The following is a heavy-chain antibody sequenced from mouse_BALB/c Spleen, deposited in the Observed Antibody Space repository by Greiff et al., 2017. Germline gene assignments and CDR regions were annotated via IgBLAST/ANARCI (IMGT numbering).Heavy chain of an antibody. V-gene: IGHV1-7*01. D-gene: IGHD3-1*01. CDR2: INPSTGYT. J-gene: IGHJ4*01. CDR3: AREGSSGSYAMDY. CDR1: GYTFTSYW. Sequence: QVQLQQSGAELAKPGASVKMSCKASGYTFTSYWMHWVKQRPGQGLEWIGYINPSTGYTEYNQKFKDKATLTADKSYSTAYMQLSSLTSEDSAVYYCAREGSSGSYAMDYWGQGTSVTVSS.